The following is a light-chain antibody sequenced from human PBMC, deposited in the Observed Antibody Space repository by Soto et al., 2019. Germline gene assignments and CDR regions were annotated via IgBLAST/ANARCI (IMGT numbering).Light chain of an antibody. Sequence: EIVLTQSPATLSLSPWEIATLSCRASQSVSRYLAWYQQKPGQAPTLLIYDASYRATGIPARFSGSGSGTDFTLTINSLAPEDFAVYYCQQRSNWITFGQGTRLEIK. CDR3: QQRSNWIT. J-gene: IGKJ5*01. V-gene: IGKV3-11*01. CDR1: QSVSRY. CDR2: DAS.